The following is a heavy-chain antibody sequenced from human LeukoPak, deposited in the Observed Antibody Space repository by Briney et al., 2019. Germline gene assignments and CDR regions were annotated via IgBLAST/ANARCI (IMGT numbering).Heavy chain of an antibody. CDR2: IRYDGSNK. V-gene: IGHV3-30*02. D-gene: IGHD2-15*01. Sequence: GGSLRLSCAASGFTFSSYGIHWVRQAPGKGLEWVAFIRYDGSNKYYADSVKGRFTISRDNSKNTLYLQMNSLRAEDTAVYYCAKDLEDIVVVVAATSESNYYFDYWGQGTLVTVSS. CDR3: AKDLEDIVVVVAATSESNYYFDY. CDR1: GFTFSSYG. J-gene: IGHJ4*02.